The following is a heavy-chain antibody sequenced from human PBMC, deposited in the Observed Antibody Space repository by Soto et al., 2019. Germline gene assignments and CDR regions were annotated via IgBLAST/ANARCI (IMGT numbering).Heavy chain of an antibody. J-gene: IGHJ1*01. V-gene: IGHV1-2*04. CDR2: INPNSGGT. D-gene: IGHD2-15*01. Sequence: ASVKASCKASGYNFTDYYMHWVRQAPGKGLEWMGWINPNSGGTNYAQKFRGWVTMTRDTSISTAYMELSRLTPDDTAVYYCARDLYGRSGISCQRWAQGTLVPVSS. CDR1: GYNFTDYY. CDR3: ARDLYGRSGISCQR.